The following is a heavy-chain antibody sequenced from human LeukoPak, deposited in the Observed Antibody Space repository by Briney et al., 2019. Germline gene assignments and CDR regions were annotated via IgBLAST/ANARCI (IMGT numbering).Heavy chain of an antibody. J-gene: IGHJ4*02. Sequence: GGSLRLSCAASGFTFSSYAMSWVRQAPGKGLEWVSAISGSGGSTYYADSVKGRFTISRDNSKNTLYLQMNSLRAEDTAVYYCAKDVGYCSGGSCYLVDYWGQGTLVTVSS. CDR3: AKDVGYCSGGSCYLVDY. D-gene: IGHD2-15*01. V-gene: IGHV3-23*01. CDR2: ISGSGGST. CDR1: GFTFSSYA.